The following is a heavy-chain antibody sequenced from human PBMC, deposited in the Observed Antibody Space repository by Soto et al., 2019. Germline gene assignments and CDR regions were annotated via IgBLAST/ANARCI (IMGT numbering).Heavy chain of an antibody. D-gene: IGHD2-21*01. V-gene: IGHV4-39*01. J-gene: IGHJ5*02. Sequence: QLQLQESGPGLVKPWETLSLTCNVSGLSISRYSYCWGWIRQPPGKGLDWIGSVYYSGNTNYNPYLKGRLTIFVDKSKNHVSLPLSSVTAADTAVYYCARHSLCGGPFDPWGQGILVTVSS. CDR1: GLSISRYSYC. CDR2: VYYSGNT. CDR3: ARHSLCGGPFDP.